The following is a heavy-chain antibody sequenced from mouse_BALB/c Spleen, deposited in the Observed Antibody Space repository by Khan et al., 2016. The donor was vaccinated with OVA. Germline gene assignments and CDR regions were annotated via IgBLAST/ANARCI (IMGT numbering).Heavy chain of an antibody. Sequence: QVQLKQSGPELKKPGETVKISCKASGYTFTNYGMNWVKQSPGKALKWMGWINTYTGEPTYADDFKGRFAFSLETSATTAYLQINTLKNEDTAPDFCAGPPYFSYTLDYWGQGTSVTVSS. CDR2: INTYTGEP. CDR1: GYTFTNYG. D-gene: IGHD2-10*01. V-gene: IGHV9-3-1*01. CDR3: AGPPYFSYTLDY. J-gene: IGHJ4*01.